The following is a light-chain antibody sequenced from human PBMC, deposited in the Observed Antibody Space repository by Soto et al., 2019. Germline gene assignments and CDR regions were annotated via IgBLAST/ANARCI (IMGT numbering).Light chain of an antibody. CDR1: QSVGST. Sequence: EIVLTQSPGTLSLSPGERATLSCRASQSVGSTLNWYQQKPGQAPRLLIYDTYIRATGIPARFSGSGSGTEFTLTIASLQSEDFGVYYCQRFNRWPLAFGGGTKVDIK. CDR3: QRFNRWPLA. CDR2: DTY. V-gene: IGKV3-15*01. J-gene: IGKJ4*01.